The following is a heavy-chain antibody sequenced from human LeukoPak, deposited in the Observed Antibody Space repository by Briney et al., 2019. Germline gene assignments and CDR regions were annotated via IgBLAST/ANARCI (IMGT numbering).Heavy chain of an antibody. CDR2: IIPILGIA. CDR1: GGTFSSYA. J-gene: IGHJ4*02. V-gene: IGHV1-69*04. Sequence: SVKVSCKASGGTFSSYAISWLRQAPGQGLEWMGRIIPILGIANYAQKFQGRVTITADKSTSTAYMELSSLRSEDTAVYYCARGLAYCGGDCYKSGGYWGQGTLVTVSS. D-gene: IGHD2-21*02. CDR3: ARGLAYCGGDCYKSGGY.